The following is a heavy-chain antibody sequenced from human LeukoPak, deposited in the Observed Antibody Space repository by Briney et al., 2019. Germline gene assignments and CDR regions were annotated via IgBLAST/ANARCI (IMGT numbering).Heavy chain of an antibody. J-gene: IGHJ4*02. CDR1: GGSFSSYH. Sequence: PSETLSLTCAVYGGSFSSYHWSWIRQSPGKGLDWIGYIYFTGSTNYNPSLKSRVTMSVDTSKNQLSLKLSSVTAADTAVYYCARGRISSGWFAHFDYWGQGALVTVSS. CDR2: IYFTGST. CDR3: ARGRISSGWFAHFDY. V-gene: IGHV4-59*01. D-gene: IGHD6-19*01.